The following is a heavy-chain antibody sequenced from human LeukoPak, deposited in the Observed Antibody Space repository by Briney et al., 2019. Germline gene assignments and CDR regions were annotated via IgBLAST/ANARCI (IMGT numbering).Heavy chain of an antibody. CDR2: INNSGTRT. D-gene: IGHD5-18*01. Sequence: PGGSLRLSCAASGITIRNYGMTWVRQAPGRGLQWVSSINNSGTRTFYEDSVKGRFTISRDNSKNTLYLQMNSLRAEDTAVYYCAKDTRYSYGGFDYWGQGTLVTVSS. CDR3: AKDTRYSYGGFDY. J-gene: IGHJ4*02. V-gene: IGHV3-NL1*01. CDR1: GITIRNYG.